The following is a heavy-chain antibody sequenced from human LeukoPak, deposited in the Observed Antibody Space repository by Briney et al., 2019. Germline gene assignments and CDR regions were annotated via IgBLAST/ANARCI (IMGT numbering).Heavy chain of an antibody. CDR3: ARGLARRPWDAFVY. V-gene: IGHV1-2*02. D-gene: IGHD6-6*01. J-gene: IGHJ4*02. Sequence: ASVNVSCKASGYTFTGYYMHWVRQAPGQGLEWVGWINPNSGDTNYAQKFQGRVTMTRDTSISTAYMELSRLRSDDTAVYYCARGLARRPWDAFVYWGEGTLVTVSS. CDR2: INPNSGDT. CDR1: GYTFTGYY.